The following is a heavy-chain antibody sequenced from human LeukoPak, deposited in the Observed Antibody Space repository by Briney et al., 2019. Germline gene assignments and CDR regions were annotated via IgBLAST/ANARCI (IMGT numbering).Heavy chain of an antibody. V-gene: IGHV3-23*01. D-gene: IGHD3-10*01. CDR1: GFTFSRCA. CDR3: AAKGESLDYYFMDV. Sequence: GGSLRLSGAVSGFTFSRCAMSWVRQAPGKGLEWVSGISGSGDRAYCADSVKGRFTVSRDSSKNTLYLQMNSLRAEDTALYYCAAKGESLDYYFMDVWGQGTTVTVSS. J-gene: IGHJ6*02. CDR2: ISGSGDRA.